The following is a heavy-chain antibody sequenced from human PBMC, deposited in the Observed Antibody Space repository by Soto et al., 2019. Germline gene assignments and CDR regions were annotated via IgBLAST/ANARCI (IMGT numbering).Heavy chain of an antibody. CDR1: GASISGGAYY. D-gene: IGHD3-9*01. J-gene: IGHJ3*02. CDR3: ARSPTNYDILTGYYTSAFDI. Sequence: SETRSLTCTVSGASISGGAYYWSWIRQRPGKGLEWIGFIYYSGNTNYNPSLKSRVTLSVDTSTNHFSLKLSSVTAADAALYYCARSPTNYDILTGYYTSAFDIWGHGTMVTVSS. V-gene: IGHV4-31*03. CDR2: IYYSGNT.